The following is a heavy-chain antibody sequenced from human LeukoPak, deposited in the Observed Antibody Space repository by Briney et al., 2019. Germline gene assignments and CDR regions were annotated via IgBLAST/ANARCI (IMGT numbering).Heavy chain of an antibody. V-gene: IGHV3-21*04. CDR1: GFTFNNYN. J-gene: IGHJ4*02. CDR2: IGDSSTYT. D-gene: IGHD1-1*01. CDR3: TRWESGNDPFDY. Sequence: GGSLRLSCAASGFTFNNYNMNWVRQAPGKGLEWVASIGDSSTYTYYADSVKGRFTISRDNARNSLYLQMNSLKTEDTAVYYCTRWESGNDPFDYWGQGTLVTVSS.